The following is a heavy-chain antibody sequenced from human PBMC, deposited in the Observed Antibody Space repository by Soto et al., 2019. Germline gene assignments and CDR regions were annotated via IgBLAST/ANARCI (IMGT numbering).Heavy chain of an antibody. CDR1: GGTFSSYA. Sequence: ASVKVSCKASGGTFSSYAISWVRQAPGQGLEWMGGIIPIFGTANYAQKFQGRVTITADESTSTAYMELSSLRSEDTAVYYCARGGVDSSGYYYYYYGMDVWGQGTTVTVSS. CDR3: ARGGVDSSGYYYYYYGMDV. V-gene: IGHV1-69*13. CDR2: IIPIFGTA. D-gene: IGHD3-22*01. J-gene: IGHJ6*02.